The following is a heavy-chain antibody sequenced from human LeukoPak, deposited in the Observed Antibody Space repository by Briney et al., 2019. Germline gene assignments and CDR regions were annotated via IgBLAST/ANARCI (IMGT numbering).Heavy chain of an antibody. Sequence: GSLRLSCAASGFTLSSYSIDWVRQAPGKGLEWLSYISSSSSTIYYADSVKGRFTISRDNAKNSVYLQMNSPRAEDTAVYYCARVWSSGYTKDYWDQGTLVTVSS. D-gene: IGHD3-22*01. V-gene: IGHV3-48*04. J-gene: IGHJ4*02. CDR2: ISSSSSTI. CDR3: ARVWSSGYTKDY. CDR1: GFTLSSYS.